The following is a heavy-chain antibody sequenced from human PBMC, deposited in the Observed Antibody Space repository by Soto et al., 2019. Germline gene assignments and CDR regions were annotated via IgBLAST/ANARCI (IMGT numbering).Heavy chain of an antibody. J-gene: IGHJ6*02. CDR1: GGTFSSNA. CDR2: IIPIFGTA. Sequence: GASVKVSCKASGGTFSSNAISWVRQAPGQGLEWMGEIIPIFGTANYAQKFQGRVAITADESTSTAYMELSSLRSEDTAVYYCAREPRGGSCYSKICGMDVWGQGTTVTVSS. D-gene: IGHD2-15*01. CDR3: AREPRGGSCYSKICGMDV. V-gene: IGHV1-69*13.